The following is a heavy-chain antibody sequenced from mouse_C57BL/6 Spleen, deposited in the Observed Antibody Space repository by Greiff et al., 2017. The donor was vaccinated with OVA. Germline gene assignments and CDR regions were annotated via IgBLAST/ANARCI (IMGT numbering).Heavy chain of an antibody. CDR2: INYDGSST. CDR3: ARAYYSNYIDY. Sequence: EVKLMESEGGLVQPGSSMKLSCTASGFTFSDYYMAWVRQVPEKGLEWVANINYDGSSTYYLDSLKSRFIISRDNAKNILYLQMSSLKSEDTATYYCARAYYSNYIDYWGQGTTLTVSS. J-gene: IGHJ2*01. V-gene: IGHV5-16*01. CDR1: GFTFSDYY. D-gene: IGHD2-5*01.